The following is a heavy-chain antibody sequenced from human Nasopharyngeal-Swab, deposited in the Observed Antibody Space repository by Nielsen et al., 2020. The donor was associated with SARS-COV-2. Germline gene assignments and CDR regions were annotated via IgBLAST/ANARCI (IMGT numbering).Heavy chain of an antibody. D-gene: IGHD6-13*01. J-gene: IGHJ4*02. CDR1: GFTFRDYA. Sequence: GESLKLSCTAAGFTFRDYAMTWVLQAPGKGLEWVSSISSSSSYIYYADSVKRRFTISRDNAKNSLYLQMNSLRAEDTAVYYCARDGYSSSWYDYWGQGTLVTVSS. V-gene: IGHV3-21*01. CDR2: ISSSSSYI. CDR3: ARDGYSSSWYDY.